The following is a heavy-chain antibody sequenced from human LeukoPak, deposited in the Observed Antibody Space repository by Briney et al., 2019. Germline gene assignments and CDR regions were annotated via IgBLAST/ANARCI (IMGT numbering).Heavy chain of an antibody. J-gene: IGHJ5*01. CDR3: AKVRFSDSGRDGLDS. CDR2: IRYDGSNK. CDR1: GFSFSSDG. D-gene: IGHD5-12*01. Sequence: GGSLRLSCAASGFSFSSDGMHWVRQASGRGLEWVAFIRYDGSNKDYADSVKGRFTISRDNSKNTLYLEMNSLRAEDTAVYHCAKVRFSDSGRDGLDSWGQGTPVTVSS. V-gene: IGHV3-30*02.